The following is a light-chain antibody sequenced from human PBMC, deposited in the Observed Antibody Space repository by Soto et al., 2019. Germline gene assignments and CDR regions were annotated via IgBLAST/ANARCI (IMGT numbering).Light chain of an antibody. V-gene: IGLV2-14*01. CDR1: SSDVGGYNY. CDR3: AAWDDSLTGPV. CDR2: EVS. Sequence: QSALTQPASVSGSPGQSITISCTGTSSDVGGYNYVSWYQQHPGKAPKLMIYEVSNRPSGVSNRFSGSKSGNTASLTISGLQSEDEADYSCAAWDDSLTGPVLGGGTKLTVL. J-gene: IGLJ3*02.